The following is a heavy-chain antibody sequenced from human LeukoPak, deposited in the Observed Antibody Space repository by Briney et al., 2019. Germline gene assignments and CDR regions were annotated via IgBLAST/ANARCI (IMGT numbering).Heavy chain of an antibody. V-gene: IGHV1-69*13. J-gene: IGHJ4*02. Sequence: ASVKVSCKASGGTFSSYAISWVRQAPGQGLEWMGGIIPIFGTANYAQKFQGRVTITADESTSTAYMELSSLGSEDTAVYYCARFKYDCDSSGYYYDYWGQGTLVTVSS. D-gene: IGHD3-22*01. CDR1: GGTFSSYA. CDR2: IIPIFGTA. CDR3: ARFKYDCDSSGYYYDY.